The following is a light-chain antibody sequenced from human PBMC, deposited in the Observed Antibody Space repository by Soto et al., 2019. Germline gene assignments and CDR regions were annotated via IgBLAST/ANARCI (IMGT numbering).Light chain of an antibody. CDR3: SSYTSSSTLYV. V-gene: IGLV2-14*01. J-gene: IGLJ1*01. Sequence: QSALTQPASVSGSPGQSITISCTGTSSDVGGYNYVSWYQQHPGKAPKLIIYEVSNRPSGVSNRFSGSKSGDTDSLTISGLHAEDEADYYCSSYTSSSTLYVFGTGTKLTVL. CDR2: EVS. CDR1: SSDVGGYNY.